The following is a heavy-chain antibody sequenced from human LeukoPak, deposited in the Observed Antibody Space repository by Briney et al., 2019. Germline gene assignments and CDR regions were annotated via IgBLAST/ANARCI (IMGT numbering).Heavy chain of an antibody. Sequence: SETLSLTCAVYGGSVSGYYWSWIRHPPAKGLEWVGEIHHSGTANSNPSLKSRVTISVDTSKNQFSLNLSSVTAADTAVYYCARGPYCTDDSCYENWFGPWGQGTLVTVSS. V-gene: IGHV4-34*01. CDR3: ARGPYCTDDSCYENWFGP. CDR1: GGSVSGYY. CDR2: IHHSGTA. D-gene: IGHD2-8*01. J-gene: IGHJ5*02.